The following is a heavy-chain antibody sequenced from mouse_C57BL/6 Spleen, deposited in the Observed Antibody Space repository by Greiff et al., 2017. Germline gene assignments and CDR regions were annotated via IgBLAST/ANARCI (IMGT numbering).Heavy chain of an antibody. CDR1: GFTFSDYG. Sequence: EVKLVESGGGLVKPGGSLKLSCAASGFTFSDYGMHWVRQAPEKGLEWVAYISSGSSTIYYADTVKGRFTISRDNAKNTLFLQMTSLRSEDTAMYYCARPIDDDDAAMDDWGQGTSVTVSS. CDR2: ISSGSSTI. V-gene: IGHV5-17*01. CDR3: ARPIDDDDAAMDD. D-gene: IGHD2-4*01. J-gene: IGHJ4*01.